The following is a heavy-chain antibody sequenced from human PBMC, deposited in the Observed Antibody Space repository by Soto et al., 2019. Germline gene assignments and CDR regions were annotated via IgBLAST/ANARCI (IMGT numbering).Heavy chain of an antibody. CDR3: ARDEPPYYDFWSGEVLTTTISYYGMDV. J-gene: IGHJ6*02. CDR1: GYTFTSYG. D-gene: IGHD3-3*01. CDR2: ISAYNSNT. V-gene: IGHV1-18*01. Sequence: GASVKVSCKASGYTFTSYGISWVRQAPGQGLEWMGWISAYNSNTNYAQKLQGRVTMTTDTSTSTAYMELRSLRSDDTAVYYCARDEPPYYDFWSGEVLTTTISYYGMDVWGQGTTVTVSS.